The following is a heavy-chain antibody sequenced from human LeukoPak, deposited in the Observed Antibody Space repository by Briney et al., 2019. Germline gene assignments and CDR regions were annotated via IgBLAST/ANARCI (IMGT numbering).Heavy chain of an antibody. Sequence: GASVKVSCKASGYTFTSYGISWVRQAPGQGLEWMGWISAYNGNTNYAQKLQGRVTMTTDTSTSTAYMELRSLRSEDTAVYYCARSRGNYYDSSGYSLGAFDIWGQGTMVTVSS. J-gene: IGHJ3*02. CDR1: GYTFTSYG. CDR2: ISAYNGNT. V-gene: IGHV1-18*01. CDR3: ARSRGNYYDSSGYSLGAFDI. D-gene: IGHD3-22*01.